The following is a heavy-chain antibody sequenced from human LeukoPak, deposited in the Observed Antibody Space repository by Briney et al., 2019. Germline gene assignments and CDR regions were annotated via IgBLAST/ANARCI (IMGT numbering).Heavy chain of an antibody. CDR2: ISSSSSYI. CDR1: GFTFSSYS. V-gene: IGHV3-21*04. D-gene: IGHD3-22*01. Sequence: PGGSLRLSCAASGFTFSSYSMNWVRQAPGKGLEWVSSISSSSSYIYYADSVKGRFTISRDSAKNSLYLQMNSLRAEDTALYYCAKDAYYDRAYYFDYWGQGTLVTVSS. CDR3: AKDAYYDRAYYFDY. J-gene: IGHJ4*02.